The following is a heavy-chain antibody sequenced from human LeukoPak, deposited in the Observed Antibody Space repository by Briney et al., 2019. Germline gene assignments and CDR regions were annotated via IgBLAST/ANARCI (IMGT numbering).Heavy chain of an antibody. CDR2: INHSGST. V-gene: IGHV4-34*01. J-gene: IGHJ5*02. CDR3: ARGGYYYDSSGYRNWFDP. CDR1: GGSFSGYY. Sequence: SETLSLTCAVYGGSFSGYYWSWIRQPPGKGLEWIGEINHSGSTNYNPSLKSRVTISVDTSKNQFSLKRSSVTAADTAVYYCARGGYYYDSSGYRNWFDPWGQGTLVTVSS. D-gene: IGHD3-22*01.